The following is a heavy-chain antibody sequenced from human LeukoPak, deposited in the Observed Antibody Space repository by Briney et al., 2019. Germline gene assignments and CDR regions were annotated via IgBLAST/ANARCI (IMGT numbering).Heavy chain of an antibody. J-gene: IGHJ4*02. D-gene: IGHD6-19*01. Sequence: GGSLRLSCVASGFTSSTYSMNWVRQAPGKGLEWVSYISSSSTNIYYADSVKGRFTISRDNAKNSLYLQMNSLRAEDTAVYYCARVRSGWYRDYWGQGTLVTASS. V-gene: IGHV3-48*01. CDR3: ARVRSGWYRDY. CDR1: GFTSSTYS. CDR2: ISSSSTNI.